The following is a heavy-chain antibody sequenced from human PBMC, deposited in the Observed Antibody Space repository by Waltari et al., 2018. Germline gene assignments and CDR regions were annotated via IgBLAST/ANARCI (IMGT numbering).Heavy chain of an antibody. D-gene: IGHD6-19*01. J-gene: IGHJ4*02. CDR3: AREYSSGGPSDY. V-gene: IGHV3-21*01. Sequence: EVQLVESGGGLVKPGGSLRLSCAASGFTFSSYSMNWVRQAPGKGLEWVSSISSSSSYIYYADSVKGRFTISRDNAKNSLYLQMNSLRAEDTAVYYCAREYSSGGPSDYWGQGTLVIVSS. CDR1: GFTFSSYS. CDR2: ISSSSSYI.